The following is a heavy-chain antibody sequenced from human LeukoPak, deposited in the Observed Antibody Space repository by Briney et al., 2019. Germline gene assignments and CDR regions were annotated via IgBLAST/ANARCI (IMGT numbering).Heavy chain of an antibody. CDR2: INPNSGGT. Sequence: ASVKVSCKASGYTSTGYYMHWVRQAPGQGLEWMGWINPNSGGTNYAQKFQGRVTMIRDTSISTVYMELSRLTSDDTAVFYCARRYYDALTGYYPFDHWGQGTLVTVSS. D-gene: IGHD3-9*01. V-gene: IGHV1-2*02. CDR1: GYTSTGYY. J-gene: IGHJ4*02. CDR3: ARRYYDALTGYYPFDH.